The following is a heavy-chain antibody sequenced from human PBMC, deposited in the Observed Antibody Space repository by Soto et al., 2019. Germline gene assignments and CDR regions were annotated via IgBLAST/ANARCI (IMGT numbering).Heavy chain of an antibody. V-gene: IGHV5-51*03. D-gene: IGHD2-2*01. CDR1: GYSFTSYW. CDR2: IYPGDSDT. CDR3: ARDIVVVPAAVPPSYNYYLMDV. Sequence: PGESLKISCKGSGYSFTSYWIGWVRQMPGKGLEWMGIIYPGDSDTRYSPSFQGQVTISADKSISTAYLQWSSLKASDTAMYYCARDIVVVPAAVPPSYNYYLMDVCGQGTTVTVSS. J-gene: IGHJ6*02.